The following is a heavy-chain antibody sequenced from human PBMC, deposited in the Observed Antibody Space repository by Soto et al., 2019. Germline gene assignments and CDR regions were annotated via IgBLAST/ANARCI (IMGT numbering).Heavy chain of an antibody. CDR1: GFTFSSYS. CDR3: ARGGVLGTIFGVVIPIDY. D-gene: IGHD3-3*01. CDR2: IWYDGSNK. J-gene: IGHJ4*02. V-gene: IGHV3-33*08. Sequence: GGSLRLSCAASGFTFSSYSMNWVRQAPGKGLEWVAVIWYDGSNKYYADSVKGRFTISRDNSKNTLYLQMNSLRAEDTAVYYCARGGVLGTIFGVVIPIDYWGQGTLVPVSS.